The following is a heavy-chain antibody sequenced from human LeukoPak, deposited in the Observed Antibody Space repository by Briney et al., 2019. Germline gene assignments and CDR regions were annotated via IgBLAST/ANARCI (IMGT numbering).Heavy chain of an antibody. D-gene: IGHD1-26*01. Sequence: GGSLRLSCAASGFTFSSYSMNWVRQAPGKGLEWVSSINSSSGYIYYADSVKGRFTISRDNAKNSLYLQMNSLRAEDTAVYYCARDDGSYSRSPGFDNWGQGTLVTVSS. CDR2: INSSSGYI. J-gene: IGHJ4*02. CDR3: ARDDGSYSRSPGFDN. CDR1: GFTFSSYS. V-gene: IGHV3-21*01.